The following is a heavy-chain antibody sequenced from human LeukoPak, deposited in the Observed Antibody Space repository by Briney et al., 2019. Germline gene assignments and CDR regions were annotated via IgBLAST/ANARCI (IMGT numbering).Heavy chain of an antibody. Sequence: SETLSLTCTVSGGSISTNNHYWGWIRQPPGKGLEWIGNIYYSGSTYYKPSLKSRVTMSVDTSDNHFSLKVTSVTAADTAVYYCARWRHGYNSVDAFDIWGQGLMVTVSS. CDR3: ARWRHGYNSVDAFDI. D-gene: IGHD5-24*01. CDR2: IYYSGST. J-gene: IGHJ3*02. V-gene: IGHV4-39*01. CDR1: GGSISTNNHY.